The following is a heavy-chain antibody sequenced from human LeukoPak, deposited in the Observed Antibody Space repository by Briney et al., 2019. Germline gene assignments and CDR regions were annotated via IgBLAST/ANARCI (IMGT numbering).Heavy chain of an antibody. Sequence: ASVKVSCKASGYTFTRYATPCVRPAPGQRLPSMGWINAGNGNTKYSQKFQGRVTITRDTSASTAYMELSSLRSEDTAVYYCASEAYCGGDCPLDPWGQGTLVTVSS. CDR3: ASEAYCGGDCPLDP. V-gene: IGHV1-3*01. J-gene: IGHJ5*02. D-gene: IGHD2-21*02. CDR1: GYTFTRYA. CDR2: INAGNGNT.